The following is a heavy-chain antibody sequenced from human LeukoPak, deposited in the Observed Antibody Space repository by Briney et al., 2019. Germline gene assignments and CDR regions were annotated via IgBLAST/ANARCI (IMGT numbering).Heavy chain of an antibody. CDR2: INTNTGSP. Sequence: ASVKVSCKASEYTFTSYAMNWVRQAPGQGLEWMGSINTNTGSPTYAQGFTGRFVFSLDTSVSTAYLQISSLEAADTAMYYCARGGSSWYDYWGQGALVTVSS. V-gene: IGHV7-4-1*02. D-gene: IGHD6-13*01. CDR3: ARGGSSWYDY. J-gene: IGHJ4*02. CDR1: EYTFTSYA.